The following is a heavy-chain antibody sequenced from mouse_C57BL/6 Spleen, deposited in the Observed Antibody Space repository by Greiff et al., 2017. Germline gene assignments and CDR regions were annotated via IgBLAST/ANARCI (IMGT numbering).Heavy chain of an antibody. V-gene: IGHV5-9*01. CDR3: ARHWDVYPCFDD. Sequence: EVKLAESGGGLVKPGGSLKLSCAASGFTFSSYTMSWVRQTPEKRLEWVATISGGGGNTYYPDSVKGRFTSSRDNAKNTLYLQMSSLRSEDTALYYCARHWDVYPCFDDWGQGTTLTVSS. D-gene: IGHD4-1*01. CDR1: GFTFSSYT. CDR2: ISGGGGNT. J-gene: IGHJ2*01.